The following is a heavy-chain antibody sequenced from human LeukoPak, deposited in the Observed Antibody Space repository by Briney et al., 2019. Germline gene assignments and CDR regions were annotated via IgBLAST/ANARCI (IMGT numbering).Heavy chain of an antibody. CDR1: GFTFSSYS. Sequence: PGGSLRLSCAASGFTFSSYSMNWVRQAPGKGLEWVSSISSSSSYIYYADSVKGRFTISRDNAKNSLYLQMNSLRAEDTAVYYCARSPPYSGYDWGDYWGQGTLVTVSS. CDR3: ARSPPYSGYDWGDY. J-gene: IGHJ4*02. V-gene: IGHV3-21*01. CDR2: ISSSSSYI. D-gene: IGHD5-12*01.